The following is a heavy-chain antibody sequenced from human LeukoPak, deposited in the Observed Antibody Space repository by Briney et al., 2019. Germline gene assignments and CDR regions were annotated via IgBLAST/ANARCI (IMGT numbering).Heavy chain of an antibody. Sequence: GGSLRPSCIASGFTFSRYGMHWVRQAPGKGLEWLTIISFDGTERYYGDSVKGRFTISRDNSKDTLYLQMNSLTPEDTAVYYCARGDYSSSWGDHWGQGTLVTVSS. CDR2: ISFDGTER. CDR3: ARGDYSSSWGDH. CDR1: GFTFSRYG. D-gene: IGHD6-13*01. J-gene: IGHJ4*02. V-gene: IGHV3-30*04.